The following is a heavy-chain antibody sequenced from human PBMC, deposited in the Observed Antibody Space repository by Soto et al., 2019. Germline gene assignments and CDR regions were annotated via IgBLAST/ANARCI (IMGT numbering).Heavy chain of an antibody. J-gene: IGHJ5*02. D-gene: IGHD1-26*01. Sequence: GASVKVSCKASGYTFTSYGISWVRQAPGQGLEWMGWISAYNGNTNYAQKLQGRVTMTTDTSTSTAFMELRSLRSDDTAVYYCARDLNGGSYDPDWFDPWGQGTLVTVSS. CDR3: ARDLNGGSYDPDWFDP. CDR1: GYTFTSYG. CDR2: ISAYNGNT. V-gene: IGHV1-18*01.